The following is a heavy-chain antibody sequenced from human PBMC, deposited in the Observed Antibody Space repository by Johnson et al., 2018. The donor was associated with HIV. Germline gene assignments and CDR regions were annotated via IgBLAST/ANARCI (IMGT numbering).Heavy chain of an antibody. CDR1: GFTFSNYW. J-gene: IGHJ3*02. CDR2: IKQDGSEK. Sequence: VQLVESGGGLVQPGGSLRLSCAASGFTFSNYWMSWVRQAPGKGLEWVANIKQDGSEKYYVDSVTGRFNISRDNSKNTLYLQMNSLRAEDTAVYYCAKDLLTLDAFDIWGQGTMVTVSS. CDR3: AKDLLTLDAFDI. V-gene: IGHV3-7*03.